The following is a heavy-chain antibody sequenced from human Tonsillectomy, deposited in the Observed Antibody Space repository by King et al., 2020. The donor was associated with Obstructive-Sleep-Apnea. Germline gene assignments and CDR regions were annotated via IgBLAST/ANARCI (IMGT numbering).Heavy chain of an antibody. D-gene: IGHD3-9*01. CDR3: AKSGQYFDWLDRSYYYSGMYV. Sequence: VQLVESGGGLVQPGRSLRLSCAASGFTFDDYAMHWVRQAPGKGLEWVSGISWNSGSIGYADSVKGRFTISRDNAKNSLYLQMNSLRAEDTALYYCAKSGQYFDWLDRSYYYSGMYVWGEGTTVTVSS. CDR2: ISWNSGSI. J-gene: IGHJ6*04. V-gene: IGHV3-9*01. CDR1: GFTFDDYA.